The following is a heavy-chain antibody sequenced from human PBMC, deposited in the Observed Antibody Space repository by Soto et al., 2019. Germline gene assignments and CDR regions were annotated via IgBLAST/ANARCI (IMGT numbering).Heavy chain of an antibody. CDR3: ARSLFGRWLQFDY. D-gene: IGHD3-16*01. V-gene: IGHV4-39*07. CDR2: IYYSGST. Sequence: SETLSLTCTVSGGSISSSSYYWGWIRQPPGKGLEWIGSIYYSGSTYYDPSLKSRVTISVDTSKNQFSLKLSSVTAADTAVYYCARSLFGRWLQFDYWGQGTLVTVSS. CDR1: GGSISSSSYY. J-gene: IGHJ4*02.